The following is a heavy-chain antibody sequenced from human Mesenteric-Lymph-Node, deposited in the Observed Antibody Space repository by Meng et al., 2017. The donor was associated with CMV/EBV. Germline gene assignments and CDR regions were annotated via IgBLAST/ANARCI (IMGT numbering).Heavy chain of an antibody. J-gene: IGHJ6*02. CDR3: ARGEGQLLYKVYYYYYGMDV. CDR2: INPSGGSP. D-gene: IGHD2-2*02. V-gene: IGHV1-46*01. CDR1: GYTFSNYY. Sequence: ASVKVSCKASGYTFSNYYIHWVRQAPGQGLEWVGIINPSGGSPSYAQKVQGRVTVTSDTSTSTVYMELTSLRSEDTAVYYCARGEGQLLYKVYYYYYGMDVWGQGTTVTVSS.